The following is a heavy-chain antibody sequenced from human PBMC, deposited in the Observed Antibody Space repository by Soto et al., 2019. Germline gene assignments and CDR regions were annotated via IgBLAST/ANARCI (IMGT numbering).Heavy chain of an antibody. CDR3: ARATRLVAAAGHDALDI. Sequence: SVKVSCKASGYTFTTYYMYWVRQAPGQGLEWMGIINPSSGSTGYAQKFQGRVTMTRDTSTSTVYMELSSLRSEDTAMYYCARATRLVAAAGHDALDIWGQGTKVTVSS. CDR2: INPSSGST. J-gene: IGHJ3*02. CDR1: GYTFTTYY. D-gene: IGHD1-26*01. V-gene: IGHV1-46*01.